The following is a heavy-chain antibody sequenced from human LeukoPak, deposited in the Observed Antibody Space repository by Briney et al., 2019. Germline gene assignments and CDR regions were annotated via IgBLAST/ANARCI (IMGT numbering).Heavy chain of an antibody. CDR2: VSGSGGNT. J-gene: IGHJ5*02. V-gene: IGHV3-23*01. CDR3: VRESPVAAVGRSWFDP. D-gene: IGHD6-13*01. CDR1: GFTFSSYA. Sequence: GGSLRLSCAAAGFTFSSYAMSWVRQAPGEGLEWVSTVSGSGGNTYYADSVKGRFTISRDNTKNTLYLQMNSLRAEDTAVYYCVRESPVAAVGRSWFDPWGQGTLVTVSS.